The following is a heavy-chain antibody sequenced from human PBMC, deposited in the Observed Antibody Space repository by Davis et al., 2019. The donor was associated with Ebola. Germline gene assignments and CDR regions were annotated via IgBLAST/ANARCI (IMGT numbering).Heavy chain of an antibody. CDR1: GGSISSSSYY. Sequence: SETLSLTCTVSGGSISSSSYYWGWIRQPPGKGLEWIGSIYYSGSTYYNPSLKSRVTISVDTSKNQFSLKLSSVTAADTAVYYCARQGLRYFDWLLYHNWLDPWGQGTLVTVSS. CDR3: ARQGLRYFDWLLYHNWLDP. V-gene: IGHV4-39*01. J-gene: IGHJ5*02. CDR2: IYYSGST. D-gene: IGHD3-9*01.